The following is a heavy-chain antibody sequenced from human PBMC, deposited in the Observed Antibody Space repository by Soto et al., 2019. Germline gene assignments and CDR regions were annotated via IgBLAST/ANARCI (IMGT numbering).Heavy chain of an antibody. Sequence: GAPVKVSCKVSGYTLTEFYMHWVRQAPGQGLEWMGGFDPEDGETIYAQKFQGRVTITADKSTSTAYMELSSLRSEDTAVYYCARGLSGAAAGHQHIYYYYYMDVWGKGTTVTVSS. CDR1: GYTLTEFY. CDR2: FDPEDGET. CDR3: ARGLSGAAAGHQHIYYYYYMDV. V-gene: IGHV1-24*01. J-gene: IGHJ6*03. D-gene: IGHD6-13*01.